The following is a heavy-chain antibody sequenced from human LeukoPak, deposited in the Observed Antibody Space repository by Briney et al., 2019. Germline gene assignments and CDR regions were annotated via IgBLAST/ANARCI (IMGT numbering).Heavy chain of an antibody. V-gene: IGHV1-69*04. J-gene: IGHJ6*03. D-gene: IGHD2-8*02. Sequence: SVKVSCKASGGTFSSYAISWVRQAPGQGLEWMGRIIPILGIANYAQKFQGRVTITADKSTSTAYMELSSLRSEDTAVYYCARGPGGDYYMDVWGKGTTVTVSS. CDR3: ARGPGGDYYMDV. CDR2: IIPILGIA. CDR1: GGTFSSYA.